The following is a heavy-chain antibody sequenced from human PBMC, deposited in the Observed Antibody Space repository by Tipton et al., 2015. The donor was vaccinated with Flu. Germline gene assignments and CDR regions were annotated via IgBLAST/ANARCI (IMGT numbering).Heavy chain of an antibody. D-gene: IGHD4-23*01. CDR2: ISAYNGNT. V-gene: IGHV1-18*04. Sequence: QSGPEVKKPGASVKVSCKASGYTFTSYGISWVRQAPGQGLEWMGWISAYNGNTNYAQKLRGRVTMTTDTSTSTAYMELRSLRSDDTAVYYCAREDTVVTHAEYFQHWGQGTLVTVSS. J-gene: IGHJ1*01. CDR1: GYTFTSYG. CDR3: AREDTVVTHAEYFQH.